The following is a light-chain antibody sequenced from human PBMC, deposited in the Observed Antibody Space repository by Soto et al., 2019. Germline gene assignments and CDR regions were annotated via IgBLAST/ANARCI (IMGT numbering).Light chain of an antibody. CDR2: EVT. CDR3: LSYAGNSIWL. J-gene: IGLJ2*01. Sequence: QSALTQPASVSVSPGQSITISCTGTRSDVGSYNSIAWYQQHPGKAPRVVIFEVTKRPSGISDRLSGSKSGYTASLRISGLQAEDEADYFCLSYAGNSIWLFGGGTKVTVL. V-gene: IGLV2-23*02. CDR1: RSDVGSYNS.